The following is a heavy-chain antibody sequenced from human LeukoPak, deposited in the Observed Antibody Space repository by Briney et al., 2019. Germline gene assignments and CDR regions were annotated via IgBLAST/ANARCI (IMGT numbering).Heavy chain of an antibody. CDR1: GFTFSSYA. J-gene: IGHJ6*02. Sequence: HPGGSLRLSCAASGFTFSSYAMSWVRQTPGKGLEWVSAVGGSGGTTYYADSVKGRFIISRDNSKNTLSLQMNSLRAEDTAVYYCAKPLGYCSSTSCYYYYGMDVWGQGTTVTVSS. V-gene: IGHV3-23*01. CDR2: VGGSGGTT. D-gene: IGHD2-2*01. CDR3: AKPLGYCSSTSCYYYYGMDV.